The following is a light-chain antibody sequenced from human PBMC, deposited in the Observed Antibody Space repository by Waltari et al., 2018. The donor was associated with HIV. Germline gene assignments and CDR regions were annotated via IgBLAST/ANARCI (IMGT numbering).Light chain of an antibody. Sequence: EIVMTQSPVTVSVSPGERAALSCRASQSVSNRLAWYQQKPGQAPRLLMYDASHRATGVPDRFSGSGSGTEFTLSISSLQSEDVAFYYCQQYYATRTFGQGTKVEIK. CDR3: QQYYATRT. J-gene: IGKJ1*01. V-gene: IGKV3-15*01. CDR2: DAS. CDR1: QSVSNR.